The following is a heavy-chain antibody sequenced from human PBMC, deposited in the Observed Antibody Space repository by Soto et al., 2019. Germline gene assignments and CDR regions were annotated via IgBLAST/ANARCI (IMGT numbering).Heavy chain of an antibody. J-gene: IGHJ4*02. Sequence: PGGSLRLSCAASGFTFSGSAMHWVRQASGKGLEWVGRIRSKTNSYATAYTASVKGRFTISRDDSRNTAYLQMNSLKTEDTAVYYCTKGGFSSGWYSDYWGQGILVTVSS. CDR1: GFTFSGSA. V-gene: IGHV3-73*01. D-gene: IGHD6-19*01. CDR2: IRSKTNSYAT. CDR3: TKGGFSSGWYSDY.